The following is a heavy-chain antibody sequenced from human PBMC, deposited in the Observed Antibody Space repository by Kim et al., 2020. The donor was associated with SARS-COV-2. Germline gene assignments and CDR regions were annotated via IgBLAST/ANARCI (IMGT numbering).Heavy chain of an antibody. CDR3: ARRRGDYYGSVYYFDY. V-gene: IGHV4-39*01. Sequence: SLKGQVTISVDTSKNQFSLKLSSVTAADTAVYYCARRRGDYYGSVYYFDYWGQGTLVTVSS. J-gene: IGHJ4*02. D-gene: IGHD3-10*01.